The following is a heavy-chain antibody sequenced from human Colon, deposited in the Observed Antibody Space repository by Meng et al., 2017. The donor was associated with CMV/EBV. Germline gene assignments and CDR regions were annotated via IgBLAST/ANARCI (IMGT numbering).Heavy chain of an antibody. J-gene: IGHJ4*02. D-gene: IGHD3-3*01. Sequence: GESLKISCAASGFTFSSYWMHWVRQAPGKGLGWVSSIKNDGTFTAYADSVKGRSTVSRDNAKDTVYLQMNSLTVEDAAVYYCGDFEAGWGQGTLVTVSS. CDR3: GDFEAG. CDR2: IKNDGTFT. CDR1: GFTFSSYW. V-gene: IGHV3-74*01.